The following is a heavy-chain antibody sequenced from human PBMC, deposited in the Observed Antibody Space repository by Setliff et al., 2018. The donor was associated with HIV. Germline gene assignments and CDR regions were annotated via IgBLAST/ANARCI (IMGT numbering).Heavy chain of an antibody. D-gene: IGHD3-22*01. CDR2: TYPGDSDT. J-gene: IGHJ3*02. CDR3: ARLRDSSGYYYVGGAFDI. Sequence: PGESLKISCKGSGYSFTTYWIGWVRQMPGKGLEWMGITYPGDSDTRYSPSFQGQVTISADKSISTAYLQWSSLKASDTAMYYCARLRDSSGYYYVGGAFDIWGQGTMVTAS. V-gene: IGHV5-51*01. CDR1: GYSFTTYW.